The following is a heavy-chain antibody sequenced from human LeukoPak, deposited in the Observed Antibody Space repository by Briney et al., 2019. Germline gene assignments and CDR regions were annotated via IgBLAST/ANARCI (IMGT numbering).Heavy chain of an antibody. J-gene: IGHJ6*02. Sequence: QTGGSLRLSCAASGFTFSSYAMHWVRQAPGKGLEWVAVISYDGSNKYYADSVKGRFTISRDNSKNTLYLQMNSLRAEDTAVYYCARAGGGQLVNYYYGMDVWGQGTTVTVSS. CDR3: ARAGGGQLVNYYYGMDV. CDR1: GFTFSSYA. V-gene: IGHV3-30*04. CDR2: ISYDGSNK. D-gene: IGHD6-6*01.